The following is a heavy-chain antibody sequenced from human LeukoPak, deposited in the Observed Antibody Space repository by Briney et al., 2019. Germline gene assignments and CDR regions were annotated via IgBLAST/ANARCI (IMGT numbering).Heavy chain of an antibody. D-gene: IGHD6-13*01. J-gene: IGHJ6*02. Sequence: PGGSLRLSCAASGFTFSDYYMSWIRQAPGKGREWVSYISSSGSTIYYADSVKGRFTISRDNAKNSLYLQMNSLRAEDTAVYYCARIGQELPPAYYYYGMDVWGQGTTVTVSS. V-gene: IGHV3-11*01. CDR2: ISSSGSTI. CDR1: GFTFSDYY. CDR3: ARIGQELPPAYYYYGMDV.